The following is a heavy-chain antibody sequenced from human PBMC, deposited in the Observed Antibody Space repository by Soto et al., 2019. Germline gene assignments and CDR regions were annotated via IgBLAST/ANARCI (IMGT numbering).Heavy chain of an antibody. D-gene: IGHD2-2*01. CDR2: ISAYNGNT. V-gene: IGHV1-18*01. Sequence: ASVKVSCKASGYTFTSYGISWVRQAPGQGLEWMGWISAYNGNTNYAQKLQGRVTMTTDTSTSTAYMELRSLRSDDTAVYYCARVVTHRYCSSTSCYGEFDYWGQGTLVNVSS. CDR1: GYTFTSYG. CDR3: ARVVTHRYCSSTSCYGEFDY. J-gene: IGHJ4*02.